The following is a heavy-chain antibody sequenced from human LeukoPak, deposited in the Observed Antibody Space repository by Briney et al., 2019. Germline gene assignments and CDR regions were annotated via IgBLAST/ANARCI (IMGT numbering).Heavy chain of an antibody. V-gene: IGHV4-34*01. D-gene: IGHD2/OR15-2a*01. J-gene: IGHJ5*02. CDR2: INHSGST. CDR1: GGSFSGYY. Sequence: PSETLSLTCAVYGGSFSGYYWSWIRQPPGKGLEWIGEINHSGSTNYNPSLKSRVTISIDTSKNQFSLKLNSVTAADTAVYYCADYNSSFGWLDPWGQGTLVTVSA. CDR3: ADYNSSFGWLDP.